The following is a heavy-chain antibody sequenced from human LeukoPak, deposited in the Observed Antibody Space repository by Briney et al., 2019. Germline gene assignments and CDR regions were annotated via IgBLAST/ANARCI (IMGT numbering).Heavy chain of an antibody. Sequence: ASVKVSCKASGGTFSSYAISWVRQAPGQGLEWMGGIIPIFGTANYAQKFQGRVTITADESTSTAYMELSSLRSEDTAVYYCAGSYSYGYEYRFDPWGQGTLVTVSS. J-gene: IGHJ5*02. CDR1: GGTFSSYA. CDR2: IIPIFGTA. D-gene: IGHD5-18*01. V-gene: IGHV1-69*13. CDR3: AGSYSYGYEYRFDP.